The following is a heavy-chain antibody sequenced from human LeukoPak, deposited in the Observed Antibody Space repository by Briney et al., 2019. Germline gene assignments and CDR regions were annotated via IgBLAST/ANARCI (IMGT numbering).Heavy chain of an antibody. J-gene: IGHJ4*02. Sequence: SETLSLTCTVSGGSISSYYWSWIRQSPGKGLEWIGYIDNSGSTKYNPSLKSPVTISEGTSKKQLSLKLSSVTAADTAVYYCARTRYCISTSCYADYWGQGTLVTVSS. CDR3: ARTRYCISTSCYADY. CDR2: IDNSGST. CDR1: GGSISSYY. V-gene: IGHV4-59*08. D-gene: IGHD2-2*01.